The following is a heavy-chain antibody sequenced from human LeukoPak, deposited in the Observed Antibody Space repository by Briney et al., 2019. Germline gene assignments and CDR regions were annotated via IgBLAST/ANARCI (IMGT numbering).Heavy chain of an antibody. J-gene: IGHJ1*01. Sequence: PGGSLRLSCAASGLTFSSYSMNWVRQAPGKGLEWVSYISSSSSTIYYADSVKGRFTISRDNAKNSLYLQMNSLRAEDTAVYYCARVPGPANYYDSSGYYYVGYFQHWGQGTLVTVSS. CDR2: ISSSSSTI. CDR3: ARVPGPANYYDSSGYYYVGYFQH. CDR1: GLTFSSYS. V-gene: IGHV3-48*04. D-gene: IGHD3-22*01.